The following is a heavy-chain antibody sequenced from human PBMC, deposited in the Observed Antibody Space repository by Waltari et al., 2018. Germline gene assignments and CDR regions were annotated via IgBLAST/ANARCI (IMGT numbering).Heavy chain of an antibody. Sequence: QVQLVQSGAEVKKPGSSVKVSCKASGGTFSSYTISWVRQAPGQGLEWMGRIIPFLGIANYAQKFQGRVTITADKATSTAYRELSSLRSEDTAVYYCARDRGHCSGGSCYSDAFDIWGQGTMVTVSS. D-gene: IGHD2-15*01. V-gene: IGHV1-69*08. CDR3: ARDRGHCSGGSCYSDAFDI. CDR1: GGTFSSYT. CDR2: IIPFLGIA. J-gene: IGHJ3*02.